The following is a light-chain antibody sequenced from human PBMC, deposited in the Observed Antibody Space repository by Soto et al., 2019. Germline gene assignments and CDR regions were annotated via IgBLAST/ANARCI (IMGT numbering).Light chain of an antibody. CDR1: QSISKY. J-gene: IGKJ4*01. V-gene: IGKV1-39*01. Sequence: DIQMTQSPSSLSASVGDRVTLTCRASQSISKYLNWYQVKSGKGPKLLIYGTSTLQSGVPSRFSGSGSGTHSTLTISTLQPEDFAVYYCQQGYSPLLTFGGGTRVEIK. CDR3: QQGYSPLLT. CDR2: GTS.